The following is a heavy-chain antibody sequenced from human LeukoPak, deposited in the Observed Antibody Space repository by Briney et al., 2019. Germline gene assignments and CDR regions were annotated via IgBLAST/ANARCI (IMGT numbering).Heavy chain of an antibody. CDR3: TTLWHCIYGYYNDY. J-gene: IGHJ4*02. CDR2: LSGNGGTT. V-gene: IGHV3-23*01. Sequence: CARQAPGRGLEWVSALSGNGGTTYYADSVKGRFTISRDNSKDTLYLQMNSLKAEDTAVYYWTTLWHCIYGYYNDYWGQGTLVTVSS. D-gene: IGHD4-17*01.